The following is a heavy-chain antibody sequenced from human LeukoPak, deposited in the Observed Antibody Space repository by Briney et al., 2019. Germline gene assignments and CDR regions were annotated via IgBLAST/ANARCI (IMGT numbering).Heavy chain of an antibody. CDR3: ARRPYYDFWSGLYLDY. CDR2: IYYSGST. CDR1: GGSISSYY. V-gene: IGHV4-39*01. D-gene: IGHD3-3*01. Sequence: SETLSLTCTVSGGSISSYYWSWIRQPPGKGLEWIGSIYYSGSTYYNPSLKSRVTISVDTSKNQFSLKLSSVTAADTAVYYCARRPYYDFWSGLYLDYWGQGTLVTVSS. J-gene: IGHJ4*02.